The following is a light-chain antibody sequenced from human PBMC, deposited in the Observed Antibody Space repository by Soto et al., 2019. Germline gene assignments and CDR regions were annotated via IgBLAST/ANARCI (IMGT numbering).Light chain of an antibody. CDR2: AAS. Sequence: DIQLTQSPSFLSASVGDRVTITCRASQGISSYLSWYQQKPGKAPKLLIYAASTLQSGVPSRFIGSGSGKEFPLTSSSLQPEDFAPYSCQWLTSLGFGVGPGTKVHI. V-gene: IGKV1-9*01. CDR3: QWLTSLGFG. J-gene: IGKJ3*01. CDR1: QGISSY.